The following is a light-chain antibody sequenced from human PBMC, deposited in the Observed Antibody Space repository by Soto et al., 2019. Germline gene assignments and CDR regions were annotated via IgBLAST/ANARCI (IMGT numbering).Light chain of an antibody. Sequence: QSALTQPAPVSGSPGQAITISCTGTSSDVGYYDYVSWYQQHPGKAPKVMIYEVSNRPSGVSNRFSGSKSGNTASLTISGLQAEDEAHYYCSSYTSSSTLYVFGSGTKSPS. J-gene: IGLJ1*01. V-gene: IGLV2-14*01. CDR2: EVS. CDR3: SSYTSSSTLYV. CDR1: SSDVGYYDY.